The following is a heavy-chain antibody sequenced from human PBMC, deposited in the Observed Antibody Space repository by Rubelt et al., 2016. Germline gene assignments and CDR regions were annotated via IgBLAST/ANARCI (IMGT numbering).Heavy chain of an antibody. CDR2: IYYTGST. V-gene: IGHV4-39*07. J-gene: IGHJ6*02. CDR3: AREDGGPGRYCDMDV. CDR1: GGSISSSSFY. Sequence: QLQLQESGPGLVKPSETLSLTCTVSGGSISSSSFYWAWIRQPPGKGLEWIGSIYYTGSTYFNPSLKSRVTISIDTSKDQFTLKLSAGTDADTAVYYCAREDGGPGRYCDMDVWGQGTTVTVSS. D-gene: IGHD4-23*01.